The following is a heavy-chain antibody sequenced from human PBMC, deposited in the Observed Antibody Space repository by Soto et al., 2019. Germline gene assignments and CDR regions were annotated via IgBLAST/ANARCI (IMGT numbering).Heavy chain of an antibody. D-gene: IGHD3-10*01. Sequence: GGSLRLSCAASGFTFSSYGMHWVRQAPGKGLEWVAVISYDGSNKYYADSVKGRFTISRDNSKNTLYLQMNSLRAEDTAVYYCAKDWTLTGGFDYWGQGTLVTVSS. V-gene: IGHV3-30*18. CDR2: ISYDGSNK. CDR3: AKDWTLTGGFDY. CDR1: GFTFSSYG. J-gene: IGHJ4*02.